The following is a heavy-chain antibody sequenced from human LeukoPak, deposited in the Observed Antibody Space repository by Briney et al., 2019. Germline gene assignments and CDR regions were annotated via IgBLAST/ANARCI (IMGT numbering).Heavy chain of an antibody. V-gene: IGHV3-48*01. CDR1: GFTFSSYN. D-gene: IGHD3-10*01. CDR3: AKDPGALWFGDLERGYFDY. Sequence: PGGSLRLSCAASGFTFSSYNMNWVRQAPGKGLEWVSYISDSSTTIYYADSVKGRFTISRDNSKNTLYLQMNSLRAEDTAVYYCAKDPGALWFGDLERGYFDYWGQGTLVTVSS. J-gene: IGHJ4*02. CDR2: ISDSSTTI.